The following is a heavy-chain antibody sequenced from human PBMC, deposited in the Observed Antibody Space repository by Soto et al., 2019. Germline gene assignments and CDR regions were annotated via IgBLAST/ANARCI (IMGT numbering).Heavy chain of an antibody. CDR3: AKRVAYSSSSAYFDY. CDR2: INDSGDT. J-gene: IGHJ4*02. D-gene: IGHD6-6*01. V-gene: IGHV3-23*01. CDR1: GFTFSSYG. Sequence: PRLSFAASGFTFSSYGMSWVRQAPGKGLEWVSSINDSGDTYYGDSVKGRFTISRDNSKNTLYLQMNSLSAEDTAGYYCAKRVAYSSSSAYFDYWAQVTLHTFST.